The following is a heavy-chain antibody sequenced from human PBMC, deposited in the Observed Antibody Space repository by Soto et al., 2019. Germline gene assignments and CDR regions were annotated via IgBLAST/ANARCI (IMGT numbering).Heavy chain of an antibody. CDR1: GYTFTSYY. CDR2: INPSGGST. Sequence: QVQLVQSGAEVKKPGASVKVSCKASGYTFTSYYMHWVRQAPGQGLEWMGIINPSGGSTSYAQKFQGRVTMTRDTSTSTVYMELSSLRSEDTAVYYCARAITMTVVPKAGVAFDIWGQGTMVTVSS. CDR3: ARAITMTVVPKAGVAFDI. J-gene: IGHJ3*02. V-gene: IGHV1-46*01. D-gene: IGHD3-22*01.